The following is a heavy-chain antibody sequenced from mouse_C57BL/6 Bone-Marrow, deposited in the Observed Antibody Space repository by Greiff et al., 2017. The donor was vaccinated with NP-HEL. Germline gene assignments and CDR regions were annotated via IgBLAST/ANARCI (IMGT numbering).Heavy chain of an antibody. CDR2: ISDGGSYT. CDR3: ARRMDY. V-gene: IGHV5-4*03. J-gene: IGHJ4*01. Sequence: EVKLVESGGGLVKPGGSLKLSCAASGFTFSSYAMSWVRQTPEKRLEWVATISDGGSYTYYPDNVKGRFTISRDNAKNNLYLQRSHLKSEDTAMYYCARRMDYWGQGTSVTVSS. CDR1: GFTFSSYA.